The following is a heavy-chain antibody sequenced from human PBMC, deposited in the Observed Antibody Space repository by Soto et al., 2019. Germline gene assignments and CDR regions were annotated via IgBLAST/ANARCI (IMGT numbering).Heavy chain of an antibody. Sequence: GVSVKICCKGSGYSFTSYWISWVCQMPGKGLEWMGRIDPSDSYTNYSPSFQGHVTISADKSISTAYLQWSSLKASDTAMYYCARQGYDILTGYYNSLGMDVWGQGTTVTVSS. J-gene: IGHJ6*02. CDR1: GYSFTSYW. V-gene: IGHV5-10-1*01. CDR3: ARQGYDILTGYYNSLGMDV. D-gene: IGHD3-9*01. CDR2: IDPSDSYT.